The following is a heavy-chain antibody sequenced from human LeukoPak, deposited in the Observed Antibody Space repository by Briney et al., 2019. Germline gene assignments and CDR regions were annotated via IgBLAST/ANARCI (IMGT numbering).Heavy chain of an antibody. Sequence: GGSLRLSCVASGFTFSTYPMHWVRQAPGKGLEYVSAISSNGGDTYYTNSVKGRFTISRDNAKNTLYLQMGSLRAEDMAVFYCARVRSYDSGVYYYDYWGQGTLVTVSS. J-gene: IGHJ4*02. V-gene: IGHV3-64*01. CDR1: GFTFSTYP. CDR3: ARVRSYDSGVYYYDY. D-gene: IGHD3-22*01. CDR2: ISSNGGDT.